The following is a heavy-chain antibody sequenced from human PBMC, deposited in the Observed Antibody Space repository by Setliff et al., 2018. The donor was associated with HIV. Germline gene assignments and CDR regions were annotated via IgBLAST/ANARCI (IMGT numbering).Heavy chain of an antibody. D-gene: IGHD1-26*01. CDR1: GYTFINYD. V-gene: IGHV1-8*02. Sequence: ASVKVSCKTSGYTFINYDINWVRQATGQGLEWMGWMNPNSSNSGYAQNFQGRVTMTLDTSITTAYMELSRLRSDDTAVYYCARGTRVGANDAFDIWGQGTMVTVSS. CDR3: ARGTRVGANDAFDI. J-gene: IGHJ3*02. CDR2: MNPNSSNS.